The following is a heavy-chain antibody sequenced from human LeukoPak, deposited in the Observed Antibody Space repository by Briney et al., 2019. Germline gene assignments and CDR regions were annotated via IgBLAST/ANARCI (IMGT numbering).Heavy chain of an antibody. V-gene: IGHV3-15*01. D-gene: IGHD5-12*01. CDR3: TTEPPTLVTTTFDY. J-gene: IGHJ4*02. Sequence: GGSLILSCAASGFTFSNVWMNWVRQAPGKGLEWVGRIKSKTDGVTTDYAAPGKGRFTVSRDDSKNTLYLQMNSLKTEDTAVYYCTTEPPTLVTTTFDYWGQGTLVTVSS. CDR1: GFTFSNVW. CDR2: IKSKTDGVTT.